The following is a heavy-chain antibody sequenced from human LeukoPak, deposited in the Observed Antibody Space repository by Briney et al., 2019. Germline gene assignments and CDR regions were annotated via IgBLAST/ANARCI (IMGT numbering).Heavy chain of an antibody. V-gene: IGHV5-51*01. CDR2: IYPGDSDT. J-gene: IGHJ4*02. D-gene: IGHD4-17*01. CDR1: GYSFTSYW. CDR3: ASTTTVTTGFSASFYY. Sequence: GESLKISCQGSGYSFTSYWIGWVRQMPGKGLEWMGIIYPGDSDTRYSPSFQGQVTISADKSISTAYLQWSSLKASDTAMYYCASTTTVTTGFSASFYYWGQGTLVTVSS.